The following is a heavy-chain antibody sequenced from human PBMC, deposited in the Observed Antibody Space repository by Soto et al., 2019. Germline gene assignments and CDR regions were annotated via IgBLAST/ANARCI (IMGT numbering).Heavy chain of an antibody. J-gene: IGHJ4*02. CDR1: GVSTSNHY. CDR2: IYYRGTT. D-gene: IGHD2-2*01. Sequence: QVQLQESGPGLVKPSETLSLTCSVSGVSTSNHYWTWIRKPPGQGPEWIGCIYYRGTTNYNASFNSRVTISVDTPKNQFSLKLTSVTTADTAVYYCARGGGSPYHDHEFDYWGQGILVTVSS. V-gene: IGHV4-59*11. CDR3: ARGGGSPYHDHEFDY.